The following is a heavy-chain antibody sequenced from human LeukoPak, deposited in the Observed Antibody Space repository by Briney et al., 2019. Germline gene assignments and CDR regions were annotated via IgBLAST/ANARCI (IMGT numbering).Heavy chain of an antibody. CDR1: RGSIPSYY. V-gene: IGHV4-59*08. J-gene: IGHJ4*02. D-gene: IGHD6-13*01. CDR3: ARRRGWKQQLVYFDY. CDR2: LYHSGTR. Sequence: SDTLSVTCTRSRGSIPSYYRSWMRQPPGKELEGIGYLYHSGTRRYNPSLKSRVTISADTTKNQIFLTLNSTTAADTAVYYCARRRGWKQQLVYFDYWGQGTLATVSS.